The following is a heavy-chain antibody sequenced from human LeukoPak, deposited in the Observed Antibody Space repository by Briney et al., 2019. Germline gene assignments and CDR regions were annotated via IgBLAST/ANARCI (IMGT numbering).Heavy chain of an antibody. D-gene: IGHD6-13*01. CDR2: IYSGGST. CDR3: ARLYSSSSDTGDY. J-gene: IGHJ4*02. Sequence: QAGGSLRLSCAASGFTVSINYMSWVRQAPGKGLEWVSVIYSGGSTYYADSVKGRFTISRHNSKNTLYLQMNSLRAEDTAVYYCARLYSSSSDTGDYWGQGTLVTVSS. CDR1: GFTVSINY. V-gene: IGHV3-53*04.